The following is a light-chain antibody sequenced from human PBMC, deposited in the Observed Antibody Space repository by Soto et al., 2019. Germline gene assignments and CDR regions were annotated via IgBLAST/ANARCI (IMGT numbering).Light chain of an antibody. J-gene: IGKJ4*01. V-gene: IGKV3-15*01. CDR2: GES. CDR3: QKYNDWPPA. Sequence: ETVMTQSPATLSLSPGERATLSCRASQSVSSKLVWYQQKPGQAPRFLIYGESTRATGIPARFRGSGSGTELTLTIDSLQSEDFAVYYCQKYNDWPPACGGGTKVDIK. CDR1: QSVSSK.